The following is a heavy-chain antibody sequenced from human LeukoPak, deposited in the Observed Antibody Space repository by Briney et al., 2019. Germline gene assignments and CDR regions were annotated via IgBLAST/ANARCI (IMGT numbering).Heavy chain of an antibody. Sequence: GGSLKISCQRSGSTFTSYWIAWVRRLHGKGLEWMGIIYPGDSDTRYSPSVQGQVTISVDKSVSAAYLQWSSLKGSDTDMYYCASPPTRECSSISCPLSYWGQGTLVTVSS. D-gene: IGHD2-2*01. CDR3: ASPPTRECSSISCPLSY. J-gene: IGHJ4*02. V-gene: IGHV5-51*01. CDR2: IYPGDSDT. CDR1: GSTFTSYW.